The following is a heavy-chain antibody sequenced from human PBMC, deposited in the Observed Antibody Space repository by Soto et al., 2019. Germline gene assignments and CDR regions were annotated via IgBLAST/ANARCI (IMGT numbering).Heavy chain of an antibody. CDR2: IDQNGIT. Sequence: SETLSLTCAVSGDPISSSKWWTWVRQTPGKGLEWIGKIDQNGITNYNPSLESRVTILKDNSKNQLSTKLTSVTAVDSAVYYCARFNRDYYYYGMDFWGQGPTVTGSS. V-gene: IGHV4-4*02. CDR3: ARFNRDYYYYGMDF. CDR1: GDPISSSKW. J-gene: IGHJ6*02.